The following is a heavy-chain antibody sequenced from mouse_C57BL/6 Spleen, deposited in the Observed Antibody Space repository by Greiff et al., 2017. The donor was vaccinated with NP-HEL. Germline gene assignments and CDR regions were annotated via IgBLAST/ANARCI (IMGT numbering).Heavy chain of an antibody. D-gene: IGHD2-5*01. CDR3: ARAKDYSNYVFAY. Sequence: EVQLQESGPGMVKPSQSLSLTCTVTGYSITSCYDWHWIRHFPGNKLEWMGYIRYSGSTNYNPYLKSRITITPDTSKNHFFLKLKSVTTEDTATYYCARAKDYSNYVFAYWGQGTLVTVSA. J-gene: IGHJ3*01. V-gene: IGHV3-1*01. CDR1: GYSITSCYD. CDR2: IRYSGST.